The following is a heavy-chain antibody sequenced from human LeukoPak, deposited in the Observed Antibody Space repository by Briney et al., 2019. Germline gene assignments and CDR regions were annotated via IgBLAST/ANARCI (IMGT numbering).Heavy chain of an antibody. J-gene: IGHJ4*02. CDR2: ISSSGSTI. CDR3: AKDLMYYDSSGPLDY. D-gene: IGHD3-22*01. Sequence: GGSLRLSCAAPGFTFSSYEMNWVRQAPGRGLEWVSYISSSGSTIYYADSAKGRFTISRDNSKNTLYLQMNSLRAEDTAVYYCAKDLMYYDSSGPLDYWGQGTLVTVSS. CDR1: GFTFSSYE. V-gene: IGHV3-48*03.